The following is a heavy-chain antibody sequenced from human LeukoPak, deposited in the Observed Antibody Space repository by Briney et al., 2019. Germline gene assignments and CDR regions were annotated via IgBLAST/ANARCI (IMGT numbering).Heavy chain of an antibody. CDR1: GGTFSSYA. J-gene: IGHJ5*02. Sequence: ASVRVSCKASGGTFSSYAISWVRQAPGQGLEWMGGIIPIFGTANYAQKFQGRVTITADESTSTAYMELSSLRFEDTAVYYCAALNCSGGSCYGNWFDPWGQGTLVTVSS. D-gene: IGHD2-15*01. CDR3: AALNCSGGSCYGNWFDP. CDR2: IIPIFGTA. V-gene: IGHV1-69*13.